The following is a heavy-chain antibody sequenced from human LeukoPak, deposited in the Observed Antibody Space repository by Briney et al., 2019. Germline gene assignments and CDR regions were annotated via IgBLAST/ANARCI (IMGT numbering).Heavy chain of an antibody. CDR1: GYSISSGYY. J-gene: IGHJ6*03. CDR3: ARIWVGATVTPDGSYYYYYYMDV. D-gene: IGHD4-11*01. CDR2: IYHSGST. Sequence: SETLSLTCTVSGYSISSGYYWGWIRQPPGKGLEWIGSIYHSGSTYYNPSLKSRVTISVDTSKNQFSLKLSSVTAADTAVYYCARIWVGATVTPDGSYYYYYYMDVWGKGTTVTVSS. V-gene: IGHV4-38-2*02.